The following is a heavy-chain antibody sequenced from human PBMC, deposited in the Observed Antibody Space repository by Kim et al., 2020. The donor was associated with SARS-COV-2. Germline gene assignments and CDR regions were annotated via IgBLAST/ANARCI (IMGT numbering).Heavy chain of an antibody. V-gene: IGHV7-4-1*02. CDR2: INTNTGNP. CDR1: GYTFTSYA. CDR3: ARSGADYYDSSGYPDYFDY. Sequence: ASVKVSCKASGYTFTSYAMNWVRQAPGQGLEWMGWINTNTGNPTYAQGFTGRFVFSLDTSVSTAYLQISSLKAEDTAVYYCARSGADYYDSSGYPDYFDYWGQGTLVTVSS. J-gene: IGHJ4*02. D-gene: IGHD3-22*01.